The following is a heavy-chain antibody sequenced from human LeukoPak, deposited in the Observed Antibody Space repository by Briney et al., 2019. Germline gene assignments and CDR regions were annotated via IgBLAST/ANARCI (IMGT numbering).Heavy chain of an antibody. CDR1: GYSFTSYW. V-gene: IGHV5-51*01. CDR2: IYPGDSDT. J-gene: IGHJ4*02. CDR3: VRHAIVGATKSYFDP. D-gene: IGHD1-26*01. Sequence: GESLKISCKGSGYSFTSYWIAWVRQMPGKGLECMGIIYPGDSDTRYSPSFQGQVTISADKSISTAYLQWSSLKASDTAMYYCVRHAIVGATKSYFDPWGQGTLVTVSS.